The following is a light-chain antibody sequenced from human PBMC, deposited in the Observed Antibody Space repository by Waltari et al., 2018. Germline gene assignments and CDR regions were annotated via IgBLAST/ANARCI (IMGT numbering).Light chain of an antibody. CDR2: KVN. Sequence: QSALTQPASVSGSPGQSITISCTGTSSDVGFYDFVSWFQQHPGKAPKVMIYKVNNRPSGVSNRFPGSKSANTASLTISWLQAEDEADYYCSSYTRRSYWVFGGGTQLTVL. CDR1: SSDVGFYDF. V-gene: IGLV2-14*01. J-gene: IGLJ3*02. CDR3: SSYTRRSYWV.